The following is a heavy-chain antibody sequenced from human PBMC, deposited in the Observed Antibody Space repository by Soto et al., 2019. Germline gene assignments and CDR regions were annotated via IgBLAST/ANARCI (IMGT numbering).Heavy chain of an antibody. J-gene: IGHJ3*02. CDR1: GFTFSSYA. Sequence: GGSLRLSCAASGFTFSSYAMSWVRQAPGKGLEWVSAISGSGGSTYYADSVKGRFTISRDNSKNTLYLQMNSLRAEDTAVYYCAKDSVKFSGNSCHENAFDIWGQGTMVTVSS. V-gene: IGHV3-23*01. CDR3: AKDSVKFSGNSCHENAFDI. CDR2: ISGSGGST. D-gene: IGHD2-2*01.